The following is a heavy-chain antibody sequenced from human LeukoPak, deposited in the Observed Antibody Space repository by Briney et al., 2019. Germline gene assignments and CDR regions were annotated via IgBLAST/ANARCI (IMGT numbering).Heavy chain of an antibody. CDR3: ATIPLPRYCSSTSCKYYYYGMDV. Sequence: PSETLSLTCTVSGGSISSSSYYWGWIRQPPGKGLEWIGSIYYSGSTYYNPSLKSRVTISVDTSKNQFSLKLSPVTAADTAVYYCATIPLPRYCSSTSCKYYYYGMDVWGQGTTVTVSS. D-gene: IGHD2-2*01. CDR2: IYYSGST. J-gene: IGHJ6*02. CDR1: GGSISSSSYY. V-gene: IGHV4-39*01.